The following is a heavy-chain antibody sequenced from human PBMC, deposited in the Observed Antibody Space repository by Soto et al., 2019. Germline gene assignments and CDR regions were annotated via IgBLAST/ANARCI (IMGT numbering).Heavy chain of an antibody. Sequence: AGGSLRLSYAASGFTFSSYEMNWVRQAPGKGLEWVSYISSSGSTIYYADSVKGRFTISRDNAKNSLYLQMNSLRAEDTAVYYCARLIRVRGVIIGVYGMDVWGQGTTFTAAS. CDR2: ISSSGSTI. CDR3: ARLIRVRGVIIGVYGMDV. J-gene: IGHJ6*02. V-gene: IGHV3-48*03. CDR1: GFTFSSYE. D-gene: IGHD3-10*01.